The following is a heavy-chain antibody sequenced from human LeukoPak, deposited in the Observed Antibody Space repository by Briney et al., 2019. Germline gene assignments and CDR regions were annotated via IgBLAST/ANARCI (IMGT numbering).Heavy chain of an antibody. Sequence: GGSLRRSCAASGFTVSSNYMSWVRQAPGKGLEWISVIYSGGSTYYADSVKGRFTISRDNSKNTLYLQMNSLRAEDTAVYYCARSPELYYYDSSGPIAYWGQGTLVTVSS. J-gene: IGHJ4*02. CDR1: GFTVSSNY. D-gene: IGHD3-22*01. CDR3: ARSPELYYYDSSGPIAY. V-gene: IGHV3-66*01. CDR2: IYSGGST.